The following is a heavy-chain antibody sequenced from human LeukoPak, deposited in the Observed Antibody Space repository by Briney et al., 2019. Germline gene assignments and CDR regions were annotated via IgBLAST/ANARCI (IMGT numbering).Heavy chain of an antibody. CDR2: ITQSVNT. V-gene: IGHV4-34*01. Sequence: SETLSLTCGVSGGSLSDYSWSWIRQPPGKGLEFIGEITQSVNTNYNPSLKSRVTISVDMSKNQVSLRLSSVTAADTAVYYCARQGGSYYAIDDWGQGTLVTVSS. CDR1: GGSLSDYS. D-gene: IGHD1-26*01. CDR3: ARQGGSYYAIDD. J-gene: IGHJ4*02.